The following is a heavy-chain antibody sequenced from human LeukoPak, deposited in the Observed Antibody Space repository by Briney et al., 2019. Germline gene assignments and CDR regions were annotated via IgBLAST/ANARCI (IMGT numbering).Heavy chain of an antibody. J-gene: IGHJ4*02. V-gene: IGHV1-3*01. CDR2: IYAGNGNT. CDR3: ARKTIAAAGHFDY. CDR1: GYTFTSYA. D-gene: IGHD6-13*01. Sequence: ASVKVSCKASGYTFTSYAMHWVRQAPGQRLEWMGWIYAGNGNTKYSQKFQGRVTITRDTSASTAYMELSSLRSEDTAVYYCARKTIAAAGHFDYWGPGTLVTVSS.